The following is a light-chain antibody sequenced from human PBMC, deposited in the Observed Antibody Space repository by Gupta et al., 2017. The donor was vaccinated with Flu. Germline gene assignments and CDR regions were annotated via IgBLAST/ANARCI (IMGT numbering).Light chain of an antibody. J-gene: IGKJ2*01. Sequence: ATLSSPREGGAPPCWTARRVKSNDLAWYQRKPGQPPRLLIYGASSRATGIPARFSGSGSGTDFTLTINRLEPEDVAVYYCQQDGSAPMAFGEGTKVEIK. V-gene: IGKV3-20*01. CDR1: RVKSND. CDR2: GAS. CDR3: QQDGSAPMA.